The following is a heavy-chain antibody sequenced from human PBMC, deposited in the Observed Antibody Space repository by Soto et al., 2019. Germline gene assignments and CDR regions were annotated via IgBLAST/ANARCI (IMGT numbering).Heavy chain of an antibody. CDR2: ISSSSSTI. D-gene: IGHD2-15*01. CDR3: ARDPGISGVPF. CDR1: GFTFSSYS. Sequence: GGSLRLSCAASGFTFSSYSMNWVRQAPGKGLEWVSYISSSSSTIYYADSVKGRFTISRDNAKNSLYLQMNSLRAEDTAVYYCARDPGISGVPFWGQGTLVTVSS. J-gene: IGHJ4*02. V-gene: IGHV3-48*01.